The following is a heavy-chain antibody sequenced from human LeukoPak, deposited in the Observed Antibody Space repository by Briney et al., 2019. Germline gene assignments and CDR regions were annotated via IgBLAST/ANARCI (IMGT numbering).Heavy chain of an antibody. CDR1: GGSISSYY. V-gene: IGHV4-59*01. CDR2: IYYSGST. Sequence: SETLSLTCTVSGGSISSYYWSWIRQPPGKGLEWIGYIYYSGSTNYNTSLKSRVTISVDTSKNQFSLKLSSVTAADTAVYYCAIGSAYYYDSSGYPTFDYWGQGTLVTVS. D-gene: IGHD3-22*01. J-gene: IGHJ4*02. CDR3: AIGSAYYYDSSGYPTFDY.